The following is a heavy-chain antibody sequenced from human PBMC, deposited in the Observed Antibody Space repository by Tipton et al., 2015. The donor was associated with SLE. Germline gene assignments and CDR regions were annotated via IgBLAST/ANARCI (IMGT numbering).Heavy chain of an antibody. V-gene: IGHV4-61*01. CDR3: ARHYDSSGYDAFDI. D-gene: IGHD3-22*01. CDR2: IYYSGST. Sequence: TLSLTCAVSGYSISSGYYWSWIRQPPGKGLEWIGYIYYSGSTNYNPSLKSRVTISVDTSKNQFSLKLSSVTAADTAVYYCARHYDSSGYDAFDIWGQGTMVTVSS. CDR1: GYSISSGYY. J-gene: IGHJ3*02.